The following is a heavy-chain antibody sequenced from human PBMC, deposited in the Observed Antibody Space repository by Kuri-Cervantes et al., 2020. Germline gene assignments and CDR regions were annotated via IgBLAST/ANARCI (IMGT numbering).Heavy chain of an antibody. CDR3: ARDEPSGYYKTHTGGMDV. Sequence: ASVKVSCKASGYTFTSYFIHWVRQAPGQGLEWMGIINPSGGRANYAQKFQDRVTMTSDTSTSTAYMELRSLRSDDTAVYYCARDEPSGYYKTHTGGMDVWGQGTTVTVSS. D-gene: IGHD3-22*01. J-gene: IGHJ6*02. V-gene: IGHV1-46*01. CDR1: GYTFTSYF. CDR2: INPSGGRA.